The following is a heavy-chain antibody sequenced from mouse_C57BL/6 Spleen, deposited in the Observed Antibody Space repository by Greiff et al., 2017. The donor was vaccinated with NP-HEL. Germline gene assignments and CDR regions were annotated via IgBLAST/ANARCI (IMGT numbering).Heavy chain of an antibody. CDR2: IDPSDSET. CDR1: GYTFTSYW. J-gene: IGHJ4*01. CDR3: ARAVITSHYAMDY. Sequence: VQLQQPGAELVRPGSSVKLSCKASGYTFTSYWMHWVKQRPIQGLEWIGNIDPSDSETHYNQKFKDKATLTVDKSSSTAYMQLSSLTSEDSAVYYCARAVITSHYAMDYWGQGTSVTVSS. D-gene: IGHD2-4*01. V-gene: IGHV1-52*01.